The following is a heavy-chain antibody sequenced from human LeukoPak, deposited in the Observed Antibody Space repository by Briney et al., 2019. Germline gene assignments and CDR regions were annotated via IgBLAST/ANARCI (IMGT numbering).Heavy chain of an antibody. CDR2: ISGSGGST. Sequence: PGGSLRLSCAASGFTFSSYAMSWVRQAPGKGLEWVSAISGSGGSTYYADSMKGRFTISRDNSKNTLYLQMNSLRAEDTAVYYCAKDQYYDFWSGYSNWFDPWGQGTLVTVSS. CDR3: AKDQYYDFWSGYSNWFDP. D-gene: IGHD3-3*01. CDR1: GFTFSSYA. J-gene: IGHJ5*02. V-gene: IGHV3-23*01.